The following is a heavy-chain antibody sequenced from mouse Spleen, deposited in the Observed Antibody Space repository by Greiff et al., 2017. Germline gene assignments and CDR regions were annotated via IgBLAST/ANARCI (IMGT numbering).Heavy chain of an antibody. J-gene: IGHJ2*01. V-gene: IGHV14-3*02. D-gene: IGHD1-1*01. Sequence: VQLQQSGAELVKPGASVKLSCTASGFNIKDTYMHWVKQRPEQGLEWIGRIDPANGNTKYDPKFQGKATITADTSSNTAYLQLSSLTSEDTAVYYCASGVVASDYLDYWGQGTTLTVSS. CDR2: IDPANGNT. CDR1: GFNIKDTY. CDR3: ASGVVASDYLDY.